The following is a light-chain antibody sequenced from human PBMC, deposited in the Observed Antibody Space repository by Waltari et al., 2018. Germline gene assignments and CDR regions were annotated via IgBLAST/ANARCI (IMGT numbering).Light chain of an antibody. CDR2: SNN. V-gene: IGLV1-44*01. CDR3: AAWDDSLNGRGV. J-gene: IGLJ2*01. Sequence: QSVLTQPPSASGTPGQRVTISCSGSSPHIGSNTVNWYQQLPGTAPQLLIYSNNQRPSGVPDRFSGSKSGTSASLAISGLQSEDEAYYYCAAWDDSLNGRGVFGGGTKLTVL. CDR1: SPHIGSNT.